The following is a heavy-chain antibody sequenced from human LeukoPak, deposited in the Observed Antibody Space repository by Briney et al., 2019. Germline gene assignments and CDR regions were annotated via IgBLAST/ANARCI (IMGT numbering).Heavy chain of an antibody. D-gene: IGHD3-9*01. CDR1: GFSFSNYV. J-gene: IGHJ4*01. V-gene: IGHV3-33*01. CDR3: ASSYYDILTGPTELDY. CDR2: IWYDETNK. Sequence: GGSLRLSCTPSGFSFSNYVMHWVRQAPGKGLEWVALIWYDETNKYYADSVKGRFTVSRDNSKNTLFLQMNRLRVEDTAVYYCASSYYDILTGPTELDYWGQGTLVTVSS.